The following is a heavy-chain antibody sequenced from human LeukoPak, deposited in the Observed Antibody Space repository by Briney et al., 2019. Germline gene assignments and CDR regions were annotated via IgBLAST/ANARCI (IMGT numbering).Heavy chain of an antibody. J-gene: IGHJ4*02. CDR2: ISYSGST. Sequence: KPSETLSLTCTLSGGSINSYYWSWIRQPPGKGLEWIGYISYSGSTNYNPSLKSRVTISVDTSKNQFFLKLSSVTAADTALYYCTRGKANWGQGTLVTVSS. V-gene: IGHV4-59*01. CDR3: TRGKAN. CDR1: GGSINSYY.